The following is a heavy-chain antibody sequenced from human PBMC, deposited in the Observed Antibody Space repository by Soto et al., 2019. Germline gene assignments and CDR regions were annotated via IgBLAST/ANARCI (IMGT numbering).Heavy chain of an antibody. Sequence: EVQLLESGGGLVQPGGSLRLTCVGSGFTFRNQDMRWVRQAPAKGLEWVSGISGRGGVTYYADSVKGRFTISRDNSKNTLYLQMNNLRANDTAVYYCAKDRQFRSYYESAGHYNDWGQGTLVTVSS. CDR2: ISGRGGVT. CDR3: AKDRQFRSYYESAGHYND. CDR1: GFTFRNQD. J-gene: IGHJ4*02. D-gene: IGHD3-22*01. V-gene: IGHV3-23*01.